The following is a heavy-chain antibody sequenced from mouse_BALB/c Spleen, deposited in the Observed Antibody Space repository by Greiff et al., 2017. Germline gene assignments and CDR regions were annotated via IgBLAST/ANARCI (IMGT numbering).Heavy chain of an antibody. CDR3: AIDWAWFAY. D-gene: IGHD4-1*01. V-gene: IGHV3-2*02. CDR2: ISYSGST. Sequence: EVKLMESGPGLVKPSQSLSLTCTVTGYSITSDYAWNWIRQFPGNKLEWMGYISYSGSTSYNPSLKSRISITRDTSKNQFFLQLNSVTTEDTATYYCAIDWAWFAYWGQGTLVTVSA. CDR1: GYSITSDYA. J-gene: IGHJ3*01.